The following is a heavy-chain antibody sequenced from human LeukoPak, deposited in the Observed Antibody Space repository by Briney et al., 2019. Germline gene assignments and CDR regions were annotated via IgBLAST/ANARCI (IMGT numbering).Heavy chain of an antibody. CDR3: ARECGGSFPYYYYGMDV. J-gene: IGHJ6*02. D-gene: IGHD2-15*01. V-gene: IGHV1-18*01. Sequence: ASVKVSCKASGYTFTSYGISWVRQAPGQGLEWMGWISAYNGNTNYAQKLQGRVTMTTDTFTSTAYMELRSLRSDDTAVYYCARECGGSFPYYYYGMDVWGQGTTVTVSS. CDR1: GYTFTSYG. CDR2: ISAYNGNT.